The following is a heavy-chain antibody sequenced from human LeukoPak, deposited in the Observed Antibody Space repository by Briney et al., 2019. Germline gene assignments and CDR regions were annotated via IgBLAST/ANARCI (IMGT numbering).Heavy chain of an antibody. D-gene: IGHD6-13*01. CDR1: GFTFRFYD. CDR2: TSGGGDAT. CDR3: AKIASAGHWYFDL. V-gene: IGHV3-23*01. Sequence: GVSLRLSCAASGFTFRFYDMSWVRQAPGRGLEWVSGTSGGGDATYYADSVRGRFTISRDNSKNTLYLQMNSLRADDTAVYYCAKIASAGHWYFDLWGRGTLVTVST. J-gene: IGHJ2*01.